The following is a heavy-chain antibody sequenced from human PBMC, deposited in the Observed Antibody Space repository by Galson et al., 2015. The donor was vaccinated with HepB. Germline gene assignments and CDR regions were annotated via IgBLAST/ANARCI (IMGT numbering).Heavy chain of an antibody. CDR1: GGSISSGSYY. V-gene: IGHV4-61*02. Sequence: TLSLTCTVSGGSISSGSYYWSWIRRPAGKGLEWIGRVYTSGSTKYNPSLMSRVTMSVETSKNQFSLKLSSVTAADTAVYYCARGDSGTYTPFDYWGQGTLVTVSS. CDR3: ARGDSGTYTPFDY. D-gene: IGHD1-26*01. CDR2: VYTSGST. J-gene: IGHJ4*02.